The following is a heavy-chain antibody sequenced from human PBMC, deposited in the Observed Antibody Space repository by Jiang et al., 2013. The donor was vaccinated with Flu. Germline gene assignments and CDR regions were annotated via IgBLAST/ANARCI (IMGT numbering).Heavy chain of an antibody. CDR3: ARDRRVRIAAAGLDY. V-gene: IGHV1-3*01. J-gene: IGHJ4*02. D-gene: IGHD6-13*01. Sequence: KFQGRVTITRDTSASTAYMELSSLRSEDTAVYYCARDRRVRIAAAGLDYWGQGTLVTVSS.